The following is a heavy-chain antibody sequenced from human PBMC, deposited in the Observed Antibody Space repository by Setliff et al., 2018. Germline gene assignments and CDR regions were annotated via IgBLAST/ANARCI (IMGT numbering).Heavy chain of an antibody. J-gene: IGHJ3*02. V-gene: IGHV1-3*01. CDR2: INPDNGNR. D-gene: IGHD3-3*01. Sequence: ASVKVSCKASGFTLTSYPIHWVRQAPGQRLEWMGWINPDNGNRKYSQRFQGGVTITRDTSASTVFLELSTLRSEDTAVYYCTRDFLGATASFDIWGQVTMVTVSS. CDR1: GFTLTSYP. CDR3: TRDFLGATASFDI.